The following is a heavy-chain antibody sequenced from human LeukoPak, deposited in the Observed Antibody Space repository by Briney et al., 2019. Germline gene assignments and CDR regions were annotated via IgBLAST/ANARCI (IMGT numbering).Heavy chain of an antibody. CDR3: ARDYGDYYFDY. CDR2: IFYSGST. Sequence: SETLSLTCTVSGGSISSGGYYWSWIRQPPGKGLEWIGYIFYSGSTHYNPSLRSRVTISVDTSKNQFSLKLSSVTAADTAVYYCARDYGDYYFDYWGQGTLVTVSS. CDR1: GGSISSGGYY. V-gene: IGHV4-61*08. J-gene: IGHJ4*02. D-gene: IGHD4-17*01.